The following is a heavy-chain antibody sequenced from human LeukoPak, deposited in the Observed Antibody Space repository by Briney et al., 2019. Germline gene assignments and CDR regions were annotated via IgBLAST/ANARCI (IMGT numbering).Heavy chain of an antibody. Sequence: SGTLSLTCAVSGGSISSSNWWSWVRQPPGKGLEWIGYVYYSGSTNYNPSLKSRVTISVDTSKNQFSLKLSSVTAADTAVYYCARGKVVRGVYYFDYWGQGTLVTVSS. CDR2: VYYSGST. V-gene: IGHV4-4*02. CDR3: ARGKVVRGVYYFDY. J-gene: IGHJ4*02. D-gene: IGHD3-10*01. CDR1: GGSISSSNW.